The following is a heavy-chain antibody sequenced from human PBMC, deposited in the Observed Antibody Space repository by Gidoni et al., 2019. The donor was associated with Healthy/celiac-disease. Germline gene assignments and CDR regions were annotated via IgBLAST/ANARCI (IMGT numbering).Heavy chain of an antibody. CDR1: GGSFSGYY. Sequence: QVQLQQWGAGLLKPSETLSLTCAVYGGSFSGYYWSWIRQPPGKGLEWIGEINHSGSTNYNPSLKSRVTISVDTSKNQFSLKLSSVTAADTAVYYCARLTLAAVAGIYYFDYWGQGTLVTVSS. V-gene: IGHV4-34*01. CDR2: INHSGST. J-gene: IGHJ4*02. CDR3: ARLTLAAVAGIYYFDY. D-gene: IGHD6-19*01.